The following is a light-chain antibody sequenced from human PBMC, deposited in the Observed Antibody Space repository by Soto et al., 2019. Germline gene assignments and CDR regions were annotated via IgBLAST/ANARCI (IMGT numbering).Light chain of an antibody. CDR1: QSISSW. V-gene: IGKV1-5*01. CDR3: QQYYSYQT. J-gene: IGKJ1*01. Sequence: DIQMTQTPSTLSASVGDRVTITCRASQSISSWLAWYQQKPGKAPKLLIYDASSLASGVPSRFIGSGSGTEFILTISSLQPDDFATYYCQQYYSYQTFGQGTKVEIK. CDR2: DAS.